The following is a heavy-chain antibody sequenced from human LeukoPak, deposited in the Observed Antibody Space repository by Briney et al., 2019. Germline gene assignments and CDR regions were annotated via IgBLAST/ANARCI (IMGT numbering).Heavy chain of an antibody. CDR2: TTGSTTNT. D-gene: IGHD2-15*01. J-gene: IGHJ4*02. Sequence: GGSLRLSCAASGFTFSNYALSWVRQAPGKGLEWVAATTGSTTNTYHADSVKGRFAISRDNSKNTLYLQMNSLRAEDTAVYYCAKSPLGSCSGAVCYPFDYWGQGTLVTVSS. V-gene: IGHV3-23*01. CDR1: GFTFSNYA. CDR3: AKSPLGSCSGAVCYPFDY.